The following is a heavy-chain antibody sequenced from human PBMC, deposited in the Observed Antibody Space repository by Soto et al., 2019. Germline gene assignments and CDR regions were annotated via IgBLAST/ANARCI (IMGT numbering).Heavy chain of an antibody. Sequence: GGSLRLPCAASGFTYTRYSMNWVRQAPGKGLEWVSSISSTTNYIYYGDSMKGRFTISRDNAKNSLYLEMNSLRAEDTAVYYCARESEDLTSNFDYWGQGTLVTVSS. CDR1: GFTYTRYS. V-gene: IGHV3-21*06. CDR2: ISSTTNYI. J-gene: IGHJ4*02. CDR3: ARESEDLTSNFDY.